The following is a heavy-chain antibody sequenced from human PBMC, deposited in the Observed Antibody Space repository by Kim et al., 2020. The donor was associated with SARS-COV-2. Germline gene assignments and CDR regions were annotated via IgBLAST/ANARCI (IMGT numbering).Heavy chain of an antibody. CDR1: GGSFSGYY. J-gene: IGHJ6*01. CDR3: ARFSRGSSSPYYYYGMDV. Sequence: SETLSLTCAVYGGSFSGYYWSWIRQPPGKGLEWIGEINHSGSTNYNPSLKSRVTISVDTSKNQFSLKLSSVTAADTAVYYCARFSRGSSSPYYYYGMDV. V-gene: IGHV4-34*01. D-gene: IGHD6-13*01. CDR2: INHSGST.